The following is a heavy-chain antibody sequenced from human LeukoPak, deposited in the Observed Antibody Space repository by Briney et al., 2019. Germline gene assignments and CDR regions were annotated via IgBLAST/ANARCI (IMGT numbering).Heavy chain of an antibody. Sequence: GGSLRLSCAASGFTFSSYWMHWVRQAPGKGLEWVAVISYDGSNKYYAESVKGRFTISRDNSKNTLYLQMNSLRAEDTAVYYCAKDYYDSSGYYNDAFDMWGQGTMVTVSS. V-gene: IGHV3-30*18. CDR2: ISYDGSNK. CDR3: AKDYYDSSGYYNDAFDM. D-gene: IGHD3-22*01. J-gene: IGHJ3*02. CDR1: GFTFSSYW.